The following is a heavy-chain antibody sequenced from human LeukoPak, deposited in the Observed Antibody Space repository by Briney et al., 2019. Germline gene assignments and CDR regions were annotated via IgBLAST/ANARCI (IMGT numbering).Heavy chain of an antibody. J-gene: IGHJ3*02. CDR3: SKSPANWRPDSFDI. Sequence: GASVKVSCKASGYPFTTYLIHWVRQAPGQGLEWLGEINTSSGGTNYAPKFQGRVTMTRDTSTSTVYMELSSLTSEDTAVDLCSKSPANWRPDSFDIWGQGTMVTVSS. CDR1: GYPFTTYL. CDR2: INTSSGGT. V-gene: IGHV1-46*01. D-gene: IGHD3-3*01.